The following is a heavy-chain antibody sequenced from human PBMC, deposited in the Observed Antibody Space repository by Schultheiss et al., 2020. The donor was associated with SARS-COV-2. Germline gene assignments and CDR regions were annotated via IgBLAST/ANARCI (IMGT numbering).Heavy chain of an antibody. D-gene: IGHD3-3*01. CDR1: GGSISSDY. V-gene: IGHV3-53*01. J-gene: IGHJ6*02. Sequence: ETLSLTCTVSGGSISSDYWSWIRQPPGKGLEWVSVIYSGGSTYYADSVKGRFTISRDNSKNTLYLQMNSLRAEDTAVYYCARSEGVAVRYYGMDVWGQGTTVTVAS. CDR3: ARSEGVAVRYYGMDV. CDR2: IYSGGST.